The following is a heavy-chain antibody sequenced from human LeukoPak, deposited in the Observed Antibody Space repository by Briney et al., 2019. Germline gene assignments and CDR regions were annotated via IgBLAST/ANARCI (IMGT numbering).Heavy chain of an antibody. CDR2: IYYSGST. Sequence: PSETLSLACTVSGGSISSGGYYWSWIRQHPGKGLEWIGYIYYSGSTYYNPSLKSRVTISVDTSKNQFSLKLSSVTAADTAVYYCARDRWATVTTAGPWGYFDYWGQGTLVTVSS. J-gene: IGHJ4*02. CDR3: ARDRWATVTTAGPWGYFDY. CDR1: GGSISSGGYY. V-gene: IGHV4-31*03. D-gene: IGHD4-17*01.